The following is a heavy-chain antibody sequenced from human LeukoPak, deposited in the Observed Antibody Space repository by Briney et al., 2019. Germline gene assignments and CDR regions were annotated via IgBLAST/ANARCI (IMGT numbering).Heavy chain of an antibody. J-gene: IGHJ4*02. CDR3: TKDRSRGWGFDY. Sequence: GGSLTLSCAPSGFTFSSNTMHWARQAPGKGLEWVADISSDGRNKDYADSVKGRFTISRDNSKNTLDLQMNSLRAEDTAVYYCTKDRSRGWGFDYCGQGTLVTVSS. D-gene: IGHD3-16*01. V-gene: IGHV3-30*04. CDR2: ISSDGRNK. CDR1: GFTFSSNT.